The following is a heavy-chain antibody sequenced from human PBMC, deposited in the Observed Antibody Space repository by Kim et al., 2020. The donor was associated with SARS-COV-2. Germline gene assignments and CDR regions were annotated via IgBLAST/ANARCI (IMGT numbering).Heavy chain of an antibody. J-gene: IGHJ6*02. D-gene: IGHD3-3*01. CDR1: GVSISSGGYY. CDR3: SRGITIFGVVTNGMDV. Sequence: SETLSLTCTVSGVSISSGGYYWSWIRQHPGKGLEWIGYIYYSGSTYYNPSLKSRVTISVDTSKNQFSLQLSSVTAADTAVYYCSRGITIFGVVTNGMDVWGQGTTVTVSS. CDR2: IYYSGST. V-gene: IGHV4-31*03.